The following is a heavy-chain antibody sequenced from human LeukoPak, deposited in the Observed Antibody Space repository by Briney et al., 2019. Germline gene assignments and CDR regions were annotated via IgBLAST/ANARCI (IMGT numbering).Heavy chain of an antibody. Sequence: GGSLRLSCAASGFTFAGYTMHWVRQAPGKGLEWATLITYDGSTKYYADSVKGRFTISRDNSKNRLYLQMDSLRGEDTAVYYCAKDRSWHGLEYWGQGALVTVSS. CDR3: AKDRSWHGLEY. CDR1: GFTFAGYT. D-gene: IGHD3-16*02. J-gene: IGHJ4*02. CDR2: ITYDGSTK. V-gene: IGHV3-30*04.